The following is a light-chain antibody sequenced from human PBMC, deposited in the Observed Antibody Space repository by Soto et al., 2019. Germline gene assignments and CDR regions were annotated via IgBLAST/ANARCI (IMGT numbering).Light chain of an antibody. CDR3: QQCYSTPHP. V-gene: IGKV1-39*01. CDR2: AAS. CDR1: QSISSY. Sequence: DIQMTQSPSSLSASVGDRVTITCRASQSISSYLNCYQQKPGKAPKLLIYAASSLQSGVPSRFSGSGSGTHFTLTISILQHEDFETYYCQQCYSTPHPFGPGNKVDI. J-gene: IGKJ3*01.